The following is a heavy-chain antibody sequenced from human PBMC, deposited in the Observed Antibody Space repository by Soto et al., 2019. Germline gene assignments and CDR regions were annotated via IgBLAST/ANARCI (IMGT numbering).Heavy chain of an antibody. CDR3: ARGFARVNS. CDR2: IDGSGTTK. D-gene: IGHD3-22*01. CDR1: GFTFNDFE. V-gene: IGHV3-48*03. Sequence: EVQLLESGGGLVQPGGSLRLSCGVSGFTFNDFEMNWVRQAPGKGLEWLAYIDGSGTTKKYADSVRGRFTISRDNPNNSLFLQMSCLSAADTAISYCARGFARVNSWCQGTLVSVSS. J-gene: IGHJ4*02.